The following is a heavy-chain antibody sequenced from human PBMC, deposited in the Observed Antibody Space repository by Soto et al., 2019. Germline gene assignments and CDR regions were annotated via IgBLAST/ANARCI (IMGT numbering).Heavy chain of an antibody. CDR1: GFTFSSYS. D-gene: IGHD6-19*01. CDR2: ISSSSSYI. V-gene: IGHV3-21*01. J-gene: IGHJ5*02. CDR3: ASGRPSSGWYIPLDWFDP. Sequence: GESLKISCAASGFTFSSYSMNWVRQAPGKGLEWVSSISSSSSYIYYADSVKGRFTISRDNAKNSLYLQMNSLRAEDTAVYYCASGRPSSGWYIPLDWFDPWGQGTLVTVSS.